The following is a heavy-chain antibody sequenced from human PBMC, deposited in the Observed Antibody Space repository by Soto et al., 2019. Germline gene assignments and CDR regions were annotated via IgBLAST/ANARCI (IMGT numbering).Heavy chain of an antibody. V-gene: IGHV1-69*13. CDR1: GGTFSSYA. J-gene: IGHJ6*02. CDR2: IIPIFGTA. D-gene: IGHD2-15*01. CDR3: ARDRWVVGATENYYYYGMDV. Sequence: SVKVSCKASGGTFSSYAISWVRQAPGQGLEWMGGIIPIFGTANYAQKFQGRVTITADESTSTAYMELSSLRAEDTAVYYCARDRWVVGATENYYYYGMDVWGQGTTVTVSS.